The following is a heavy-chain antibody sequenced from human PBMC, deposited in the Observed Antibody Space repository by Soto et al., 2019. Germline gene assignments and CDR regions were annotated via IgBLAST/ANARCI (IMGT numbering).Heavy chain of an antibody. Sequence: PGGSLRLSCAASGFTFSSYSMNWVRQAPGKGLEWVSYISSSSSTIYYADSVKGRFTISRDNAKNSLYLQMNSLRDEDTAVYYCASFYDSSGYYYVYFQHWGQGTLVTVSS. CDR1: GFTFSSYS. D-gene: IGHD3-22*01. CDR3: ASFYDSSGYYYVYFQH. J-gene: IGHJ1*01. V-gene: IGHV3-48*02. CDR2: ISSSSSTI.